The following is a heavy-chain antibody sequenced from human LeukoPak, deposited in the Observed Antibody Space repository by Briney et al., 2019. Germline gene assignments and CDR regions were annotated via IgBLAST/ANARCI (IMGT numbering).Heavy chain of an antibody. Sequence: SETLSLTRTVSGGSISNYYWSWIRQSPVKGLEWIGFIYYSGSTNYNPSLKSRATISVDTSKNQFSLKLSSVTAADTAVYYCARVYGSGSYYNGYYYYYMDVWGKGTTVTISS. D-gene: IGHD3-10*01. CDR2: IYYSGST. V-gene: IGHV4-59*08. J-gene: IGHJ6*03. CDR3: ARVYGSGSYYNGYYYYYMDV. CDR1: GGSISNYY.